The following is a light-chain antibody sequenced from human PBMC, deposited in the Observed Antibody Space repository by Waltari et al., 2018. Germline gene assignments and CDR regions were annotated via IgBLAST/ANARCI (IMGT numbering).Light chain of an antibody. CDR2: DVS. J-gene: IGLJ2*01. Sequence: QSALTQPRSVSGSTGQSVTISCTGTSSDVGGYNYVSLYQQHPGKAPKLRIYDVSKRPSAVPDRFSGSKSGNTPSLTISGLQAEDEADYCCCSYAGSYTYVVFGGGTKLTVL. CDR3: CSYAGSYTYVV. V-gene: IGLV2-11*01. CDR1: SSDVGGYNY.